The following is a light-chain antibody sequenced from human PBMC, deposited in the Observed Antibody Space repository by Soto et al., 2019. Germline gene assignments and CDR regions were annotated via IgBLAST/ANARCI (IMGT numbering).Light chain of an antibody. CDR3: QQYGSSPIT. CDR2: DAS. CDR1: QSIGLA. Sequence: IVLTQSPATLSLSPGDRATLSWRASQSIGLAIAWYQHQPGPAPRLLIFDASQRATGIPARFSGSGSGTDFTLTSSRLAPEYFAVYYCQQYGSSPITFGQGTRLEIK. J-gene: IGKJ5*01. V-gene: IGKV3-11*01.